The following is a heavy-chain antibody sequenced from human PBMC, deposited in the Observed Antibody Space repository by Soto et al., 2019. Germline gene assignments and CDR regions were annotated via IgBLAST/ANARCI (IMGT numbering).Heavy chain of an antibody. V-gene: IGHV3-48*02. Sequence: EVQLVESGGGLVQPGGSLRLSCAASGFTFSSYSMNWVRQAPGKGLEWVSYISSSSSTIYYADSVKGRFTISRDNAKNSLYMQMNGLRDEDTAVYYCARDRCEAREYYYYGMDVWGQGTTVTVSS. CDR1: GFTFSSYS. D-gene: IGHD1-26*01. J-gene: IGHJ6*02. CDR3: ARDRCEAREYYYYGMDV. CDR2: ISSSSSTI.